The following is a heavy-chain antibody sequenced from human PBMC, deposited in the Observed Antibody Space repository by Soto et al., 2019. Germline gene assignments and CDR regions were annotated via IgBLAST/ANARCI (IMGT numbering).Heavy chain of an antibody. D-gene: IGHD3-22*01. CDR1: GGSISSGDYY. CDR3: ARRTYYYDSSGYNFDY. CDR2: IYYSGST. V-gene: IGHV4-30-4*01. J-gene: IGHJ4*02. Sequence: SETLSLTCTVSGGSISSGDYYWSWIRQPPGKGLEWIGYIYYSGSTYYNTSLKSRVTISVDTSKNQFSLKLSSVTAADTAVYYCARRTYYYDSSGYNFDYWGQGTLVTVSS.